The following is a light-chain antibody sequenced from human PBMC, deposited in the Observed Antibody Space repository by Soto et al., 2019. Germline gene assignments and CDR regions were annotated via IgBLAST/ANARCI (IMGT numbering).Light chain of an antibody. CDR2: GAS. CDR3: QQYISSPLT. CDR1: QTVSNNY. Sequence: EIVLTQSPATLSLSPGERATLSCRASQTVSNNYLAWYQQKPGQAPRLVIYGASNRATGIPDRFSASGSGTDFTLTISRLEPEDFAVYYCQQYISSPLTFGQGTKVDIK. V-gene: IGKV3-20*01. J-gene: IGKJ1*01.